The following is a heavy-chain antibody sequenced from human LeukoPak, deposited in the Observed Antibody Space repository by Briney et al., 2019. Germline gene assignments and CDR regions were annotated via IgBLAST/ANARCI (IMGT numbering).Heavy chain of an antibody. Sequence: SETLSLTCTVSGGSVSSGSYYWSWIRQPPGKGLEWIGYIYYSGSTNYNPSLKSRVTISVDTSKNQFSLKLSSVTAADTAVYYCASGRWGAAAGTGPNDYWGQGTLVTVSS. J-gene: IGHJ4*02. CDR3: ASGRWGAAAGTGPNDY. CDR1: GGSVSSGSYY. V-gene: IGHV4-61*01. CDR2: IYYSGST. D-gene: IGHD6-13*01.